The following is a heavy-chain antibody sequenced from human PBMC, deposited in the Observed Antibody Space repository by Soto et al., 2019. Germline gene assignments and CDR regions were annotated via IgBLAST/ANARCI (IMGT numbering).Heavy chain of an antibody. CDR1: GFTFSSYG. J-gene: IGHJ6*02. CDR2: TSYDGTKK. CDR3: ARGPSGGHYGSGSYVIEGPSWDV. V-gene: IGHV3-30*03. Sequence: PGGSLRLSCAASGFTFSSYGMHWVRQAPGKGLEWVAVTSYDGTKKYYADSVKGRFTISKDNSKNTLYLQMSSLRAEDTAVYYCARGPSGGHYGSGSYVIEGPSWDVWGQGTTVTVSS. D-gene: IGHD3-10*01.